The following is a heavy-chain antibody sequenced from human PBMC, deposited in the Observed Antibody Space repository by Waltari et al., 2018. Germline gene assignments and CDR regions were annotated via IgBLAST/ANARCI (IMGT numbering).Heavy chain of an antibody. CDR3: TRQEAAVSKWFDP. CDR2: ISYGGTT. V-gene: IGHV4-39*01. D-gene: IGHD2-15*01. CDR1: GGPMSDTSLY. Sequence: QLQLQESGPGLVKPSETLSLTCSVSGGPMSDTSLYWGWIRQPPGRELEWIGGISYGGTTYYNPSLESRVSILVDTSKNQFSLKVRSVTAADTAIYFCTRQEAAVSKWFDPWGQGILVTVSS. J-gene: IGHJ5*02.